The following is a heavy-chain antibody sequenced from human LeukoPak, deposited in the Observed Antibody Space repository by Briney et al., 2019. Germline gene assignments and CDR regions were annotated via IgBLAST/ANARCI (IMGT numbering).Heavy chain of an antibody. J-gene: IGHJ1*01. CDR2: IYYNGNT. Sequence: KPSETLSLTCTVSGASISSYYWSWIRQPPGKGLEWIGYIYYNGNTIYSDSLRSRVTISADTSKNQFSLRLTSVTAADTARYFCASLQAHGDNYIEHWGQGILVTVPS. CDR3: ASLQAHGDNYIEH. V-gene: IGHV4-59*08. CDR1: GASISSYY. D-gene: IGHD4-23*01.